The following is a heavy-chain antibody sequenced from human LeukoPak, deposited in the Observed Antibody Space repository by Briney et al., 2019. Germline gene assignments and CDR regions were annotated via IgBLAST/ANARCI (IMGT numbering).Heavy chain of an antibody. CDR3: ARTSVYYYGSGSYLKRRYNWFDP. V-gene: IGHV4-39*07. D-gene: IGHD3-10*01. Sequence: SETLSLTCTVSGGSISSSSSYWGWIRQPPGKGLEWIGSIYYSGSTYYNPSLKSRVTLSVDTSKSQFSPKLSSVTAADTAVYYCARTSVYYYGSGSYLKRRYNWFDPWGQGTLVTVSS. CDR1: GGSISSSSSY. CDR2: IYYSGST. J-gene: IGHJ5*02.